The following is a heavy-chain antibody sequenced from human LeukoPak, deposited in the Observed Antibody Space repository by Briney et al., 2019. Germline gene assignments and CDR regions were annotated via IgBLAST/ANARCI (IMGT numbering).Heavy chain of an antibody. D-gene: IGHD6-13*01. CDR3: ARRGIAAAGYDY. CDR1: GGSISSYY. CDR2: IYYSGTT. Sequence: SETLSLTCTVSGGSISSYYWSWIRQPPGKGLEWIGYIYYSGTTNYNPSLKSRVTILVDTSKNQFSLNLSSVTAADTAVYYCARRGIAAAGYDYWGQGTLVAVSS. V-gene: IGHV4-59*08. J-gene: IGHJ4*02.